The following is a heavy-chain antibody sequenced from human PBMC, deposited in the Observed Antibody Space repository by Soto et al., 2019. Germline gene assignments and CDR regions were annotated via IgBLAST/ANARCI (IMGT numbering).Heavy chain of an antibody. Sequence: QVQLVQSGAGWNKHGPSVKAPGKPPVYTFTGYDITWVRQATGQGLEWMGWMNPNSGNTGYAQKFQGRVTMTRNTSISTAYMELSSLRSEDTAVYYCARTLYGDNVDYWGQGTLVTVSS. CDR1: VYTFTGYD. CDR2: MNPNSGNT. V-gene: IGHV1-8*01. CDR3: ARTLYGDNVDY. J-gene: IGHJ4*02. D-gene: IGHD4-17*01.